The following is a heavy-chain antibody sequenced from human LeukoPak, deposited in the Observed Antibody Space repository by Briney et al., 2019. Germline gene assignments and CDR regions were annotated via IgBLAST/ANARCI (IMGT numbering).Heavy chain of an antibody. J-gene: IGHJ4*02. V-gene: IGHV4-34*01. CDR1: GGSFSGYY. D-gene: IGHD5-18*01. Sequence: PSETLSLTCAVYGGSFSGYYWSWIRQPPGKGLEWIGEINHSGSTNYNPSLKSRVTISVDTSKNQFSLKLSSVTAADTAMYYCARGGIKQLRRPFDYWGQGTLVTVSS. CDR2: INHSGST. CDR3: ARGGIKQLRRPFDY.